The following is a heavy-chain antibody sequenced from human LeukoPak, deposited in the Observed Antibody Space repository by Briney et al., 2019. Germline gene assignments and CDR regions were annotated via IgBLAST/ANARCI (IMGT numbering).Heavy chain of an antibody. CDR3: ARLVGLLGDAFDI. Sequence: SVKVSCKASGGTFSSYAISWVRQAPGQGLEWMGGIIPIFGTANYAQKFQGRVTITADESTNTAYMELSSLRSEDTAVYYCARLVGLLGDAFDIWGQGTMVTVSS. J-gene: IGHJ3*02. CDR1: GGTFSSYA. D-gene: IGHD1-26*01. CDR2: IIPIFGTA. V-gene: IGHV1-69*01.